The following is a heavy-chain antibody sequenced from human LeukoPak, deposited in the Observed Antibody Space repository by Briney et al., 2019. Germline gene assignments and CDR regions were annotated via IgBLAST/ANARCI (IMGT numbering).Heavy chain of an antibody. CDR2: ISWNSGSI. Sequence: GGSLRLSCAASGFTFDDYAMHWVRQAPGKGLEWVSGISWNSGSIGYADSVKGRFTISRDNAKNSLYLQMNSLRAEDTAVYYCAKKWELLGYFDYWGQGTLVTVSS. J-gene: IGHJ4*02. V-gene: IGHV3-9*01. D-gene: IGHD1-26*01. CDR1: GFTFDDYA. CDR3: AKKWELLGYFDY.